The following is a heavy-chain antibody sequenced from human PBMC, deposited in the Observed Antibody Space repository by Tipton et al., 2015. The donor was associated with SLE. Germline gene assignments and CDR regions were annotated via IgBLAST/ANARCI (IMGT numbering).Heavy chain of an antibody. CDR1: GFTFSSCG. J-gene: IGHJ4*02. D-gene: IGHD6-6*01. V-gene: IGHV3-33*01. CDR2: IWYDGSSK. CDR3: ARDSSSSGDYFDY. Sequence: SLRLSCAASGFTFSSCGTHWVRQAPGKGLEWVALIWYDGSSKYYADSVKGRFTISRDNSKNTLYLQMNSLRAEDTAVYFCARDSSSSGDYFDYWGQGTLVTVSS.